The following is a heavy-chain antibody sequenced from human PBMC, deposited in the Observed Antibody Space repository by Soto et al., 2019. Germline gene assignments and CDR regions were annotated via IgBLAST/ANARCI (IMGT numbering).Heavy chain of an antibody. V-gene: IGHV1-69*01. J-gene: IGHJ4*02. Sequence: QVQLVQSGAAVKKPGSSGKVSCKASGGTFSSYSINWVRQAPGQVLEWMGEIIPIFGTANYAPKFQGRVTITADDSTSTAYMELSSLRSEDTAVYYCARDGGRHSGGIDYWGQGTLVTVSS. CDR1: GGTFSSYS. CDR2: IIPIFGTA. CDR3: ARDGGRHSGGIDY. D-gene: IGHD1-26*01.